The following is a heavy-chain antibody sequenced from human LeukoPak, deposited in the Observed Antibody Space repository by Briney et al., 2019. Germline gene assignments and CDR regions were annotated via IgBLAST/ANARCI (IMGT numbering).Heavy chain of an antibody. CDR3: ARDSKAAAEDFDY. J-gene: IGHJ4*02. Sequence: ASVTVSFKSSGYTFTIYGISWVRQAPGQGQEWMGWISAYNGNTNYAQKLQGRVTMTTDTSPSTAYMELRSLRSDDTAVYYCARDSKAAAEDFDYWGQGTLVTVSS. CDR1: GYTFTIYG. CDR2: ISAYNGNT. V-gene: IGHV1-18*01. D-gene: IGHD6-13*01.